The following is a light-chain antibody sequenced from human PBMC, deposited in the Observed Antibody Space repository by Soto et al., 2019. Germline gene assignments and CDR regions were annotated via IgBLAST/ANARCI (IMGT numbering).Light chain of an antibody. Sequence: QSVLTQPPSVSGAPGQRVTISCAGSSSNIGAGYDVHWYQQLPGTAPKLLIYGNSNRPSGVPDRFSGSKSGTSASLAITGIQAADEADYYCQSYDSSLSGSLFGGGTKLTVL. V-gene: IGLV1-40*01. J-gene: IGLJ2*01. CDR1: SSNIGAGYD. CDR2: GNS. CDR3: QSYDSSLSGSL.